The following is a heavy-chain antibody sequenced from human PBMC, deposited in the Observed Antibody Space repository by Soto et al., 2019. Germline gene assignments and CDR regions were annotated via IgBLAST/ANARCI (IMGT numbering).Heavy chain of an antibody. CDR2: IKQDGSEK. CDR3: AREAFGVVILEYYFDY. CDR1: GFTFSSYW. D-gene: IGHD3-3*01. V-gene: IGHV3-7*01. Sequence: GGSLRLSCAASGFTFSSYWMSWVRQAPGKGLEWVANIKQDGSEKYYVDSVKGRFTISRDNAKNSLYLQMNSLRAEDTAVYYCAREAFGVVILEYYFDYWGQGTLVTVSS. J-gene: IGHJ4*02.